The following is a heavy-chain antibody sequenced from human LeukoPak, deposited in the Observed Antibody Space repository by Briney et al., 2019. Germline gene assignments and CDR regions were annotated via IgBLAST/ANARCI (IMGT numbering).Heavy chain of an antibody. CDR2: IHTGGST. V-gene: IGHV4-4*07. D-gene: IGHD4-17*01. CDR1: GVSISSYY. J-gene: IGHJ4*02. Sequence: SETLSLTCTVSGVSISSYYWSWIRQPAGKGLEWIGRIHTGGSTNYNPSLKSRVTMSVDTSKNQFSLKLSSVTAADTAVYYCARSPDYGDYVGFDYWGQGTLVTVSS. CDR3: ARSPDYGDYVGFDY.